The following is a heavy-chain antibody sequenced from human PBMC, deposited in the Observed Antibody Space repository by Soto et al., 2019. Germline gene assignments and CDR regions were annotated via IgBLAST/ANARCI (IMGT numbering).Heavy chain of an antibody. V-gene: IGHV4-31*03. J-gene: IGHJ5*02. CDR1: GGSISSGGYY. Sequence: NPSETLSLTCTVSGGSISSGGYYWSWIRQHPGKGLEWIGYIYYSGSTYYNPSLKSRVTISVDTSKNQFSLKLSSVTAADTAVYYCAREGRRLGYCSSTSCYGNWFDPWGQGTLVTVSS. CDR3: AREGRRLGYCSSTSCYGNWFDP. D-gene: IGHD2-2*01. CDR2: IYYSGST.